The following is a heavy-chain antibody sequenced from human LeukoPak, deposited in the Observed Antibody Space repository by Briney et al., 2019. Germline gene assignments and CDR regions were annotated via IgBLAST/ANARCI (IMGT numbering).Heavy chain of an antibody. CDR2: ISDTGGST. CDR3: ARDISGYLGRPDY. Sequence: GGSLRLSCAASGFTFSQYWMSWVRQAPGKGLEWVSAISDTGGSTYYADSVKGRFTISRDNSKNTLHLQMNSLRAEDTAVYYCARDISGYLGRPDYWGQGTLVTVSS. CDR1: GFTFSQYW. J-gene: IGHJ4*02. V-gene: IGHV3-23*01. D-gene: IGHD5-12*01.